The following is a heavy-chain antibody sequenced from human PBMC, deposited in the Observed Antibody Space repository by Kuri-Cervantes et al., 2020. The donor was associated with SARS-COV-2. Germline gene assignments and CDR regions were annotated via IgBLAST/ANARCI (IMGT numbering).Heavy chain of an antibody. J-gene: IGHJ4*02. CDR1: GYTFTGYH. CDR3: ARAGGISSGYYYRLDY. CDR2: INPNSGGT. Sequence: ASVKVSCKASGYTFTGYHMHWVRQAPGQGLEWMGRINPNSGGTNYAQKLQGRVTMTRDTSISTAYMELSRLRSDDTAVYYCARAGGISSGYYYRLDYWGQGTLVTVSS. V-gene: IGHV1-2*06. D-gene: IGHD3-22*01.